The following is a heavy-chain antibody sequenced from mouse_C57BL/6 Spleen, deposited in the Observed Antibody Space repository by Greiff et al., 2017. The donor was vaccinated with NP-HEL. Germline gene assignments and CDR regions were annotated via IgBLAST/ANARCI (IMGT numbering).Heavy chain of an antibody. J-gene: IGHJ2*01. D-gene: IGHD3-2*02. V-gene: IGHV1-50*01. CDR3: ARKATFDY. Sequence: QVQLQQPGAELVKPGASVKLSCKASGYTFTSYWMPWVKQRPGQGLEWIGEIDPSDSYTNYNQKFKGKATLTVDTSSSTAYMQLSSLTSEDSAVYYCARKATFDYWGQGTTLTVSS. CDR1: GYTFTSYW. CDR2: IDPSDSYT.